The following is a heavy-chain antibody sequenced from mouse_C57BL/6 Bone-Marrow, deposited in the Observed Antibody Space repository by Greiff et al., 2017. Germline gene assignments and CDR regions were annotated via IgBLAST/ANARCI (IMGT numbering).Heavy chain of an antibody. J-gene: IGHJ3*01. D-gene: IGHD1-1*01. CDR2: IDPEDGET. CDR1: GFNIKDYY. Sequence: VQLQQSGAELVKPGASVKLSCTASGFNIKDYYMHWVKQRTEQGLEWIGRIDPEDGETKSAPKFQGKATIPADTSSNTAYLQLSSLTSEDTAVYYCTRGYYYGSSSALFAYWGQGTLVTVSA. V-gene: IGHV14-2*01. CDR3: TRGYYYGSSSALFAY.